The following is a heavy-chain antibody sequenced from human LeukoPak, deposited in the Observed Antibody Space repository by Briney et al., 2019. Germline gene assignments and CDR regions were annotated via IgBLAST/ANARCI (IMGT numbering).Heavy chain of an antibody. CDR2: ISYDGSNK. Sequence: GRSLRLSCAASGFTFSSYALHWVRQAPGKGLEWVAVISYDGSNKYYADSVKGRFTISRDNSKNTLYLQMNSLRAGDTAVYYCARDVDPNYDFWSGYHSYIDYWGQGTLVTVSS. V-gene: IGHV3-30-3*01. CDR3: ARDVDPNYDFWSGYHSYIDY. J-gene: IGHJ4*02. CDR1: GFTFSSYA. D-gene: IGHD3-3*01.